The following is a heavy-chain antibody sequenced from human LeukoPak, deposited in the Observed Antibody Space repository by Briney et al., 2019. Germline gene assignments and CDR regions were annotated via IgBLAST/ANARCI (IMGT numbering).Heavy chain of an antibody. J-gene: IGHJ6*03. CDR2: ISPSGDIT. V-gene: IGHV3-23*01. D-gene: IGHD6-13*01. Sequence: PGGSLRLSCAASGFTFTNYGMNWVRQAPGKGLEWVSGISPSGDITYYADSVKGRFTISRDNSKNTLYLQMNSLRAEDTAVYYCAKDGDSSSWYLVSYYYYYYMDVWGKGTTVTVSS. CDR1: GFTFTNYG. CDR3: AKDGDSSSWYLVSYYYYYYMDV.